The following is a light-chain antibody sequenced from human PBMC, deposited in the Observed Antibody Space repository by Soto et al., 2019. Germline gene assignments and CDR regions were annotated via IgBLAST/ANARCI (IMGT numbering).Light chain of an antibody. Sequence: QAVVTQEPSLTLSPGGTVTLTCGSSTGSVTSGHFPFWFQQRPGQAPRTLIYDTNNKQSWTPARFSGSLLGGKAALTLSGAQPEDEADYYCLLTYTGTRVFGGGTQLTVL. V-gene: IGLV7-46*01. CDR2: DTN. CDR1: TGSVTSGHF. J-gene: IGLJ7*01. CDR3: LLTYTGTRV.